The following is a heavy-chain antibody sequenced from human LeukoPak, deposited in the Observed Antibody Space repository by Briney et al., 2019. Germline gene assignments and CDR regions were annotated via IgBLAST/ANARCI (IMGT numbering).Heavy chain of an antibody. CDR1: GFTFSSYS. V-gene: IGHV3-21*01. Sequence: PGGSLRLXCAASGFTFSSYSMNWVRQAPGKVLEWVSSITSSSNYKYYADSVKGRFTISGDNAKNSLYLQMNSLRAEDTAVYYCASALFSGSFDDYWGQGTLVTVSS. D-gene: IGHD1-26*01. CDR2: ITSSSNYK. CDR3: ASALFSGSFDDY. J-gene: IGHJ4*02.